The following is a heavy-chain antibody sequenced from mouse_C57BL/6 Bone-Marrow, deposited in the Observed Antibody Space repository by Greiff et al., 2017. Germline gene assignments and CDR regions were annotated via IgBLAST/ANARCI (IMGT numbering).Heavy chain of an antibody. J-gene: IGHJ3*01. CDR1: GYTFTSYW. Sequence: QVQLQQPGAELVRPGSSVTLSCKASGYTFTSYWMHWVKQRPIQGLEWIGNIDPSDSATHYNQKFKDKATLTVDKSSSTAYMQLSSLTSEDSAVYYCARSPLPWSFAYWGQGTLVTVSA. D-gene: IGHD1-1*02. CDR3: ARSPLPWSFAY. CDR2: IDPSDSAT. V-gene: IGHV1-52*01.